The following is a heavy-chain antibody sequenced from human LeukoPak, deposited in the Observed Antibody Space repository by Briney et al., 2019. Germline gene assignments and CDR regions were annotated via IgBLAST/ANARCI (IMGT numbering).Heavy chain of an antibody. CDR1: GGSFSGYY. CDR3: ARGRGWNDGSRVKRLYGMDV. V-gene: IGHV4-34*01. D-gene: IGHD1-1*01. J-gene: IGHJ6*02. CDR2: INHSGST. Sequence: PSETLSLTCAVYGGSFSGYYWSWIRRPPGKGLEWIGEINHSGSTNYNPPLKSRVTISVDTSKNQFSLKLSSVTAADTAVYYCARGRGWNDGSRVKRLYGMDVWGQGTTVTVSS.